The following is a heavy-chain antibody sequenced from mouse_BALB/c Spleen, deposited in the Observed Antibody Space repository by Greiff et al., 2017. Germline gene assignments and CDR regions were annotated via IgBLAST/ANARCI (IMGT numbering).Heavy chain of an antibody. CDR2: IYPSDSYT. J-gene: IGHJ4*01. Sequence: QVQLQQPGAELVRPGASVKLSCKASGYTFTSYWINWVKQRPGQGLEWIGNIYPSDSYTNYNQKFKDKATLTVDKSSSTAYMQLSSLTSEDSAVYYCTRSNYYGSRGYAMDYWGQGTSVTVSS. CDR3: TRSNYYGSRGYAMDY. CDR1: GYTFTSYW. D-gene: IGHD1-1*01. V-gene: IGHV1-69*02.